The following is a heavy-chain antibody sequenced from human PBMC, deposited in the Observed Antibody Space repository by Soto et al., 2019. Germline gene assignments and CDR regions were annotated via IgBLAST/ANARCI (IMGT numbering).Heavy chain of an antibody. CDR1: GGSISSGDYY. D-gene: IGHD6-13*01. Sequence: QVQLQESGQGLVKPSQTLSLTCTVSGGSISSGDYYWSWIRQPPGKGLEWIGYIYYSGSTYYNPSLKSRVTISVDTSQNQFSLKLSSVTAADTDVYYCAREEIAAAANQNWFDPWGQGTLVTVSS. CDR3: AREEIAAAANQNWFDP. CDR2: IYYSGST. J-gene: IGHJ5*02. V-gene: IGHV4-30-4*01.